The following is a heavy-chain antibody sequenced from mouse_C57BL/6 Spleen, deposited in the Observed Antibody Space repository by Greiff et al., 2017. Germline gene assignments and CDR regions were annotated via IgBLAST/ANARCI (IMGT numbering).Heavy chain of an antibody. CDR1: GFSLSTFGMG. V-gene: IGHV8-8*01. Sequence: QVTLKVSGPGILQPSQTLSLTCSFSGFSLSTFGMGVGWIRQPSGKGLEWLAHIWWDDDKYYNPALKSRLTISKDTSKNQVFLKIANVDTAVTATYYCARIDHSHYYGSSYDYAMDYWGQGTSVTVSS. CDR2: IWWDDDK. D-gene: IGHD1-1*01. CDR3: ARIDHSHYYGSSYDYAMDY. J-gene: IGHJ4*01.